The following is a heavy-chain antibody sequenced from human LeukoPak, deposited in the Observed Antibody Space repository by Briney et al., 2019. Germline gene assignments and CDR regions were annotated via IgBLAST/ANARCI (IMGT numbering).Heavy chain of an antibody. Sequence: GGSLRLSCAASGFTFSSYAMSWVRQAPGKGLEWVSAVTGSGTNTFYADSVKGRFTISRDNSKNMLYLEMNSLRVEDTAIYYCAKDRSSSTSCSNYWGRGTLVTVSS. J-gene: IGHJ4*02. CDR2: VTGSGTNT. V-gene: IGHV3-23*01. CDR1: GFTFSSYA. D-gene: IGHD2-2*01. CDR3: AKDRSSSTSCSNY.